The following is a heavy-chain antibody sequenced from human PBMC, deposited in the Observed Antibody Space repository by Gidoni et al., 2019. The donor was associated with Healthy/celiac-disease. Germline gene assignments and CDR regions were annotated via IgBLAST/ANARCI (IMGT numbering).Heavy chain of an antibody. D-gene: IGHD3-10*01. J-gene: IGHJ4*02. CDR1: GFTFSSYG. CDR2: RWYDGSNK. CDR3: AGGLWFGEFVQY. Sequence: QVQLVESGGGVVQPGRSLRLSCAASGFTFSSYGMHWVRQAPGKGLEWVAVRWYDGSNKYYADSVKGRFTISRDNSKNTLYLQMNSLRAEDTAVYYCAGGLWFGEFVQYWGQGTLVTVSS. V-gene: IGHV3-33*01.